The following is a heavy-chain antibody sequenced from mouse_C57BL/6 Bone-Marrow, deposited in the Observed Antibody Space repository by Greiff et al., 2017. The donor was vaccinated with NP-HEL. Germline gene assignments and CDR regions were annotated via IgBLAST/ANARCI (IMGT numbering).Heavy chain of an antibody. J-gene: IGHJ3*01. Sequence: DVKLVESGGGLVKPGGSLKLSCAASGFTFSSYAMSWVRQTPEKRLEWVATISDGGSYTYYQDNVKGRFTISRDNAKNNLYLQMSHLKSEDTAMYYCARGSWFAYWGQGTLVTVSA. CDR3: ARGSWFAY. CDR2: ISDGGSYT. V-gene: IGHV5-4*03. D-gene: IGHD3-1*01. CDR1: GFTFSSYA.